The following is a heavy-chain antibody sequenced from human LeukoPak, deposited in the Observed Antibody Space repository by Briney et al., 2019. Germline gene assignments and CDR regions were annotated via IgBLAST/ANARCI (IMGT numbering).Heavy chain of an antibody. Sequence: GESLKISCKGSGYSFTSYWIGWVRQMPGKGLEWMGIIYPGDSDTRYSPSFQGQVTISADKSISTAYLQWSSLKASDTAMYYCAGPVWFGENYYYYGMDVWGQGTTVTVSS. J-gene: IGHJ6*02. D-gene: IGHD3-10*01. CDR3: AGPVWFGENYYYYGMDV. V-gene: IGHV5-51*01. CDR1: GYSFTSYW. CDR2: IYPGDSDT.